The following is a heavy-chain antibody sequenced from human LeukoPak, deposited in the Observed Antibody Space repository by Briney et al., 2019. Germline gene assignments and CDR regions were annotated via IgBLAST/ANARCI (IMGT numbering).Heavy chain of an antibody. V-gene: IGHV1-2*04. CDR3: ARAYDYGGNGDAFDI. D-gene: IGHD4-23*01. J-gene: IGHJ3*02. Sequence: ASVKVSCKASGYTFTGYYMHWVRQAPGQGLEWMGWINPNSGGTNYAQKFQGWVTMTRDTSISTAYMELSRLRSDDTAVYYCARAYDYGGNGDAFDIWGQGTMVTVSS. CDR1: GYTFTGYY. CDR2: INPNSGGT.